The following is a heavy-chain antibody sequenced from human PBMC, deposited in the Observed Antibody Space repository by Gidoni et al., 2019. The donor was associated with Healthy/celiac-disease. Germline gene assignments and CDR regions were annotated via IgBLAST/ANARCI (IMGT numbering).Heavy chain of an antibody. D-gene: IGHD2-2*01. V-gene: IGHV1-18*01. CDR1: GYTFTSYG. CDR2: IGAYNGNT. Sequence: QVQLVQSGAEVKKPGASVKVSCKASGYTFTSYGISWVRQAPGQGLEWMGWIGAYNGNTNYAQKLQGRVTMTTDTSTSTAYMELRSLRSDDTAVYYCARVVVVPAAMISYYYGMDVWGQGTTVTVSS. J-gene: IGHJ6*02. CDR3: ARVVVVPAAMISYYYGMDV.